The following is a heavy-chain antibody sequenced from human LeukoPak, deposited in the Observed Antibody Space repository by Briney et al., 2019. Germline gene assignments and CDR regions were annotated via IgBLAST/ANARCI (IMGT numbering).Heavy chain of an antibody. D-gene: IGHD3-10*01. J-gene: IGHJ5*02. CDR1: GFTFSSYW. V-gene: IGHV3-7*01. Sequence: GGSLRLSCAASGFTFSSYWMSWVRQAPGKGLEWVANIKQDGSEKYYVDSVKGRFTISRDNAKNTLYLQMNTLRAEDTAVYYCARGFGELSLGWFDPWGQGTLVTVSS. CDR2: IKQDGSEK. CDR3: ARGFGELSLGWFDP.